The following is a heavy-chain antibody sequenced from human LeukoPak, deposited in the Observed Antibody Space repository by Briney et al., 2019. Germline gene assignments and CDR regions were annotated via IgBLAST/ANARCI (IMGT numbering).Heavy chain of an antibody. V-gene: IGHV4-39*07. CDR2: IYYSGST. CDR3: ARDHESNNARYWFDP. Sequence: PSETLSLTCIVSGGSISSISSNNYHWGWIRQPPGKGLEWIGSIYYSGSTYYNPSLKSRVTISVDTSKNQFSLKLTSVTAADTAVYYCARDHESNNARYWFDPWGQGTLVTVSS. CDR1: GGSISSISSNNYH. J-gene: IGHJ5*02. D-gene: IGHD1-14*01.